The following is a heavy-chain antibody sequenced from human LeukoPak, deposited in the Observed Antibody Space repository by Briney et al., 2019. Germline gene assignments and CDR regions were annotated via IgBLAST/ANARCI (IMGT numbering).Heavy chain of an antibody. D-gene: IGHD1-26*01. J-gene: IGHJ4*02. CDR1: GFIFNTYS. V-gene: IGHV3-48*01. Sequence: GGSLRLSCTASGFIFNTYSMTWVRQAPGKGLEWVSYISGGSKTIYYAESVKGRFTISRDNARNSVSLQMDTLRVDDTAVYYCVGEVGPRDFGNWGQGTLVTVSS. CDR3: VGEVGPRDFGN. CDR2: ISGGSKTI.